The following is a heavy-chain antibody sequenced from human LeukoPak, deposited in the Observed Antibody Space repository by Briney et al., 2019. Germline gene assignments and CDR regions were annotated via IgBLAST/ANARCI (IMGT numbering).Heavy chain of an antibody. CDR2: ISGSGGST. CDR3: AKDRSTYYYDSSGYYYDY. CDR1: GFTFSSYA. Sequence: PGASLRLSCAASGFTFSSYAMSWVRQAPGKGPEWVSAISGSGGSTYYADSVKGRFTISRDNSKNTLYLQMNSLRAEDTAVYYCAKDRSTYYYDSSGYYYDYWGQGTLVTVSS. D-gene: IGHD3-22*01. J-gene: IGHJ4*02. V-gene: IGHV3-23*01.